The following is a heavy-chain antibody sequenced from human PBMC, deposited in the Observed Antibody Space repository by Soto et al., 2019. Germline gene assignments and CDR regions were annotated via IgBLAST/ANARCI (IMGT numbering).Heavy chain of an antibody. J-gene: IGHJ4*02. CDR1: GFTVSTNY. D-gene: IGHD3-22*01. Sequence: EVQLVETGGGLIQPGGSLRLSCAASGFTVSTNYMSWVRQAPGKGLEWVSLIYSGGSTYYADSVKGRFTISSDNAKNTQYLQMNSLRAEDKAVYYCARRSSGYPYDVDYWGQGTLVTVSS. CDR2: IYSGGST. V-gene: IGHV3-53*02. CDR3: ARRSSGYPYDVDY.